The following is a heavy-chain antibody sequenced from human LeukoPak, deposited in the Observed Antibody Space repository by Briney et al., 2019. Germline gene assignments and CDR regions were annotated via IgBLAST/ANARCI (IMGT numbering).Heavy chain of an antibody. Sequence: GGSLRLSCAASGFTFSDYYMSWVRQAPGKGLEWVSYISNSGSTFSYADSVKGRFTMSRDNSKNTAWLQMSGLRAEDTAVYYCARGDGRGWLVDYWGQGTLVTVSS. V-gene: IGHV3-11*01. CDR1: GFTFSDYY. CDR2: ISNSGSTF. J-gene: IGHJ4*02. D-gene: IGHD6-19*01. CDR3: ARGDGRGWLVDY.